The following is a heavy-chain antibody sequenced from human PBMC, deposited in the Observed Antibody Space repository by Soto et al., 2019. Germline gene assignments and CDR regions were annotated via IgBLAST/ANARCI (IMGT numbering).Heavy chain of an antibody. CDR3: AKDKWELSYYFDH. V-gene: IGHV3-9*01. D-gene: IGHD1-26*01. Sequence: EVQLVESGGDLVQPGRSLRLSCAASGFTFDDYAMHWVRQAPGKGLEWVSIISWNSGRIGYADSVKGRFTISRDNAKNSLYLQMNSLRAEDTALYYCAKDKWELSYYFDHWGQGTLVTVSS. CDR2: ISWNSGRI. J-gene: IGHJ4*02. CDR1: GFTFDDYA.